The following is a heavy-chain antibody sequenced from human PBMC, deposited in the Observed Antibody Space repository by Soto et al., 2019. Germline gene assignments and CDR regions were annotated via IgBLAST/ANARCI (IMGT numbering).Heavy chain of an antibody. Sequence: PSETLSLTCTVSGGSISTGGYYWNWIRQHPGKGLEWIGYFYYSGSTYYNPSLKSRVTISVNTSKNQFSLKLSSVTAADTAVYDCARSVFTWGQGTLVTVSS. V-gene: IGHV4-31*03. D-gene: IGHD3-10*02. CDR1: GGSISTGGYY. CDR3: ARSVFT. J-gene: IGHJ5*02. CDR2: FYYSGST.